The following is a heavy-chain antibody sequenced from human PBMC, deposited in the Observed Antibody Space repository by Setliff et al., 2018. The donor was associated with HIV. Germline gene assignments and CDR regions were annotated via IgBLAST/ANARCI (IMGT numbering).Heavy chain of an antibody. V-gene: IGHV1-46*01. CDR2: INPSGGSS. D-gene: IGHD3-3*01. CDR3: ARDRVRITIFGANDASDI. CDR1: GYTFTSYY. Sequence: ASVKVSCKASGYTFTSYYMNWVRQAPGQGLEWMGIINPSGGSSTYAQKFQGRVAMTRDTSTSTVYMELSSLRSEDTAVYYCARDRVRITIFGANDASDIWGQGTRVTV. J-gene: IGHJ3*02.